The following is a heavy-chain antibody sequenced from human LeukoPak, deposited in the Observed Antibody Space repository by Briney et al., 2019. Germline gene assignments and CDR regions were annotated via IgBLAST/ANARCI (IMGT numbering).Heavy chain of an antibody. D-gene: IGHD3-9*01. Sequence: SETLSLTCTVSGGSISSSSYYWGWIRQPPGKGLEWIGSIYCSGSTYYNPSLKSRVTISVDTSKNQFSLKLSSVTAADTAVYYCARDSRTYDILTGYFPGEFDYWGQGTLVTVSS. CDR3: ARDSRTYDILTGYFPGEFDY. J-gene: IGHJ4*02. CDR2: IYCSGST. CDR1: GGSISSSSYY. V-gene: IGHV4-39*07.